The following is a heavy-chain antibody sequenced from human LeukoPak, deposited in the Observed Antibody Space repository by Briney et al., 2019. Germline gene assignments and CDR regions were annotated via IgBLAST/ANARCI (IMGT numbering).Heavy chain of an antibody. V-gene: IGHV3-21*01. J-gene: IGHJ6*02. Sequence: GGSLRLSCAASGFTFSSYSMNWVRQAPGKGLEWVSSISSSSSYIYYADSVKGRFTISRDNAKNSLYLQMNSLRAEDTAVYYCARAYSGGDCYAHYYYYGMDVWGQGTTVTVS. CDR2: ISSSSSYI. D-gene: IGHD2-21*02. CDR3: ARAYSGGDCYAHYYYYGMDV. CDR1: GFTFSSYS.